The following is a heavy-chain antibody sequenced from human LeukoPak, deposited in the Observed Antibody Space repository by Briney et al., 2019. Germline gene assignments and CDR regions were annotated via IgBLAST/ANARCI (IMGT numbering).Heavy chain of an antibody. CDR2: ISAYNGNT. J-gene: IGHJ6*04. D-gene: IGHD6-13*01. Sequence: VKVSCKASGYTFTSYGISWVRQAPGQGLEWMGWISAYNGNTNYAQKLQGRVTMTTDTSTSTAYMELRSLRSDDTAVYYCARAKQQLGSGYYYYGMDVWGKGTTVTVPS. CDR1: GYTFTSYG. CDR3: ARAKQQLGSGYYYYGMDV. V-gene: IGHV1-18*04.